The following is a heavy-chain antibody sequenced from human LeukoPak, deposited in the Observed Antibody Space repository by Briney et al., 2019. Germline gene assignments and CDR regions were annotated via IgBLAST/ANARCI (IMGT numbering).Heavy chain of an antibody. CDR1: GGSISSGGYY. CDR2: INHSGST. V-gene: IGHV4-39*01. CDR3: ARHDSSSSSSPSDY. D-gene: IGHD6-6*01. Sequence: PSGTLSLTCTVSGGSISSGGYYWSWIRQPPGKGLEWIGEINHSGSTNYNPSLKSRVTISVDTSKNQFSLKLSSVTAADTAVYYCARHDSSSSSSPSDYWGQGTLVTVSS. J-gene: IGHJ4*02.